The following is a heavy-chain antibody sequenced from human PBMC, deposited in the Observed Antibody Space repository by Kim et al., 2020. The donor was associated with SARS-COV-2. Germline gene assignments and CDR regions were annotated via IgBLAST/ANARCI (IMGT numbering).Heavy chain of an antibody. CDR1: GYTFTSYG. D-gene: IGHD5-12*01. V-gene: IGHV1-18*04. Sequence: ASVKVSCKASGYTFTSYGISWVRQAPGQGLEWMGWISAYNGNTNYAQKLQGRVTMTTDTSTSTAYMELRSLRSDDTAVYYCARTGVATIFGVPRPLYYFDYWGQGTLVTVSS. CDR3: ARTGVATIFGVPRPLYYFDY. J-gene: IGHJ4*02. CDR2: ISAYNGNT.